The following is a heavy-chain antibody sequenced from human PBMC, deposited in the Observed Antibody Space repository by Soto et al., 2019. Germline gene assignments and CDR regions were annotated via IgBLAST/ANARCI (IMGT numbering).Heavy chain of an antibody. Sequence: GGSLRLSCAASEFTFSNYAMSWVRQAPGKGLEWVSAISYGGGTTYYADSVKGRFTISRDNSKNTLYLQMNSLRAEDTAVYYCAKNLVYYYDSTGYHFDYWRQATLVTVSS. J-gene: IGHJ4*02. V-gene: IGHV3-23*01. CDR2: ISYGGGTT. D-gene: IGHD3-22*01. CDR3: AKNLVYYYDSTGYHFDY. CDR1: EFTFSNYA.